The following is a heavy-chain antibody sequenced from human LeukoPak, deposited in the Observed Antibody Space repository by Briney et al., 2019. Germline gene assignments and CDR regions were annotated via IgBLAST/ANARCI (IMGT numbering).Heavy chain of an antibody. CDR2: IYYSGST. J-gene: IGHJ4*02. CDR1: GGSISGSSYY. CDR3: ARVLRLPDY. D-gene: IGHD4-11*01. Sequence: PSETLSLTCTVSGGSISGSSYYWGWIRQPPGKGLEWIGSIYYSGSTYYNPSLKSRVTISVDTSKNQFSLKLSSVTAADTAVYYCARVLRLPDYWGQGTLVTVSS. V-gene: IGHV4-39*01.